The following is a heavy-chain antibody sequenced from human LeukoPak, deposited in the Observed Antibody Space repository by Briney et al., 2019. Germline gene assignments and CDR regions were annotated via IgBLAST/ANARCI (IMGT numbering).Heavy chain of an antibody. Sequence: PGGSLRLSCAASGFTFSSYWMSWVRQAPGKGLEWVANIKQDGSEKYYVDSVKGRFTISRDNAKNSLYLQVNSLRAEDTAVYYCARRRLGSSWFPFDYWGQGTLVTVSS. J-gene: IGHJ4*02. CDR3: ARRRLGSSWFPFDY. CDR1: GFTFSSYW. V-gene: IGHV3-7*01. CDR2: IKQDGSEK. D-gene: IGHD6-13*01.